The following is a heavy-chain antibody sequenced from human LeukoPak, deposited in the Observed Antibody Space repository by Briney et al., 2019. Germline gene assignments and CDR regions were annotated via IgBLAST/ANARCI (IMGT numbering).Heavy chain of an antibody. CDR3: ASDFGGNDAFGI. D-gene: IGHD4-23*01. Sequence: ASVKVSCKASGYTFTAYSMHWVRQAPGQGLEWMGWINPNSGGTNYLQKFQGRVTMTRDTSISTAYMELTRLRSDDTAVYYCASDFGGNDAFGIWGQGTMVTVSS. CDR2: INPNSGGT. J-gene: IGHJ3*02. CDR1: GYTFTAYS. V-gene: IGHV1-2*02.